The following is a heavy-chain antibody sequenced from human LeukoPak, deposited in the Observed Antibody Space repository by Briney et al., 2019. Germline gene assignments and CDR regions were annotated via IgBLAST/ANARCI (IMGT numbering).Heavy chain of an antibody. CDR1: GYTFKTYW. V-gene: IGHV3-7*01. D-gene: IGHD3-10*02. CDR3: TTITLFHGSLAR. CDR2: IKEDGSKK. Sequence: PGGSLRPSCAASGYTFKTYWMTWVRQAPGKGLGWVANIKEDGSKKYYVDSVKGRFSISRDNAKNSLYLQMNSLRAEDTAAYYCTTITLFHGSLARWGQGTLVTVSS. J-gene: IGHJ4*02.